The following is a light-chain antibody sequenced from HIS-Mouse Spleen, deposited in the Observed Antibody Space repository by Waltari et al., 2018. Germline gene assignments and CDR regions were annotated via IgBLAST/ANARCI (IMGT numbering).Light chain of an antibody. CDR2: DDS. V-gene: IGLV3-21*02. CDR3: QVWDSSSDHWV. J-gene: IGLJ3*02. CDR1: NIGRNS. Sequence: SYVLTQPPSVSVAPGQTARITCGGNNIGRNSAHWYQQKPGQAPVLVVYDDSDRPSGIPERFSGSNSGNTATLTISRVEAGDEADYYCQVWDSSSDHWVFGGGTKLTVL.